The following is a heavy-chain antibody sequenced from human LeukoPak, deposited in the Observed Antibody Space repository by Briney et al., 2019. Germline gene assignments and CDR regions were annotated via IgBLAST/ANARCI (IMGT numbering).Heavy chain of an antibody. J-gene: IGHJ4*02. D-gene: IGHD3-10*01. CDR2: INPNSGGT. CDR3: ARERREFFDY. Sequence: ASVRVSCKASGYTFTDYYVHWVRQAPGQGLEWMGWINPNSGGTKYAQNFQGRVTMTRDTSISTAYMELSRLRSDDTAVYYCARERREFFDYWGQGTLVTVSS. CDR1: GYTFTDYY. V-gene: IGHV1-2*02.